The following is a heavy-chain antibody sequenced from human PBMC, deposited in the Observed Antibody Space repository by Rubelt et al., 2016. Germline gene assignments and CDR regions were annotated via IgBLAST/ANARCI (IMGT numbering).Heavy chain of an antibody. CDR2: IYTSGST. CDR1: GGSISSYY. D-gene: IGHD2-2*01. J-gene: IGHJ4*02. CDR3: ARDFSPVVPAAIPYDY. Sequence: QVQLQESGPGLVKPSETLSLTCTVSGGSISSYYWSWIRQPAGKGLEWIGRIYTSGSTNYNPSLKSRVTMSVATSKNQFSLKLSSVTAADTAVYYCARDFSPVVPAAIPYDYWGQGTLVTVSS. V-gene: IGHV4-4*07.